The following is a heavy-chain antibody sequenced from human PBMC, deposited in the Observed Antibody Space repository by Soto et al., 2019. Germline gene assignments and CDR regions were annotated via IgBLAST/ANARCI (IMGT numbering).Heavy chain of an antibody. CDR1: GFTFSDYY. J-gene: IGHJ6*02. D-gene: IGHD6-19*01. CDR2: ITSGGSV. V-gene: IGHV3-11*01. Sequence: PGGSLRLSCAASGFTFSDYYMTWIRQAPGKGLEWVSSITSGGSVYYADSVKGRFTISRDNAKNSLYLQLNSLRAEDTAVYYCATDTDSSAYYDMDVWGQGTTVTVSS. CDR3: ATDTDSSAYYDMDV.